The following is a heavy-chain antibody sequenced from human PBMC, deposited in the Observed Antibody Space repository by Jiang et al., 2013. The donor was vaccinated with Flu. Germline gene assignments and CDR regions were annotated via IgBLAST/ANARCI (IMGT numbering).Heavy chain of an antibody. D-gene: IGHD2-2*01. CDR1: GGTLSSYS. J-gene: IGHJ6*03. CDR3: ASGRSSSWGYYYFYMDV. CDR2: IIPVFGKT. Sequence: SGAEVKKPGSSVKVSCKASGGTLSSYSISWVRQAPGQGLEWMGGIIPVFGKTNYAQKFQGAVTITADESTSTAYLELSSLRSEDTAVYYCASGRSSSWGYYYFYMDVWGKGTTVTVSS. V-gene: IGHV1-69*01.